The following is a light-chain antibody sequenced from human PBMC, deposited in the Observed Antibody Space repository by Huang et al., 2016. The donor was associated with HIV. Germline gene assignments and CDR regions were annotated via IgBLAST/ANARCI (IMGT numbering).Light chain of an antibody. J-gene: IGKJ3*01. V-gene: IGKV3-20*01. CDR2: GAS. CDR3: QQYERPPDT. CDR1: QSVCIY. Sequence: EIVLTQSPRTLSLSPGERATLSCRASQSVCIYLAWYQQKPGQAPRLLIYGASTRVTGIPDRFSGGGSGTDFTLSISRLEPEDFAVYYCQQYERPPDTFGPGTKVNIK.